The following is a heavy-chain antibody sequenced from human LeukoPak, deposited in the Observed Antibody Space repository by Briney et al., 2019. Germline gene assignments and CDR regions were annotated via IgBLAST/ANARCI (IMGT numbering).Heavy chain of an antibody. CDR2: IYYSGST. Sequence: SQTLSLTCTVSGGSISSGGYYWSWIRQHPGKGLEWIVYIYYSGSTYYNPSLKSRVTISVDTSKNQFSLKLSSVTAADTAVYYCARDRGRMVRGVIDYWGQGTLVTVSS. V-gene: IGHV4-31*03. D-gene: IGHD3-10*01. J-gene: IGHJ4*02. CDR1: GGSISSGGYY. CDR3: ARDRGRMVRGVIDY.